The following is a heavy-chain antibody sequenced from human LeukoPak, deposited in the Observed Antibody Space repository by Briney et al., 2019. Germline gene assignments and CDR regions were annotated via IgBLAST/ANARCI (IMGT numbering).Heavy chain of an antibody. Sequence: PSETLSLTCTVSGYSISSGYYWGWIRQPPGKGLEWIGEINHSGSTNYNPSLKSRVTISVDTSKNQFSLKLSSVTAADTAVYYCARGRAHWGQGTLVTVSS. V-gene: IGHV4-38-2*02. CDR2: INHSGST. J-gene: IGHJ4*02. CDR1: GYSISSGYY. CDR3: ARGRAH.